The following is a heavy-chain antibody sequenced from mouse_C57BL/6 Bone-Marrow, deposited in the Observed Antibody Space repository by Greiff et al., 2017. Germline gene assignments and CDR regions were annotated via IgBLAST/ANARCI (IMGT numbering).Heavy chain of an antibody. J-gene: IGHJ3*01. CDR2: ISSGGSYT. V-gene: IGHV5-6*01. CDR1: GFTFSSYG. D-gene: IGHD1-1*01. Sequence: EVQLVESGGDLVKPGGSLKLSCAASGFTFSSYGMSWVRQTPDKRLEWVATISSGGSYTYYPDSVKGRFTISRDNAKNTLYLQMSSLKSEDTAMYYCARRGITTVVATDWFAYWGQGTLVTVSA. CDR3: ARRGITTVVATDWFAY.